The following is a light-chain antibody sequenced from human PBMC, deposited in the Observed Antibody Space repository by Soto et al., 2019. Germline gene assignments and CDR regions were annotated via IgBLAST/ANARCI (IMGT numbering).Light chain of an antibody. J-gene: IGLJ3*02. V-gene: IGLV2-8*01. CDR2: EVN. CDR3: SSYTGSDNLV. Sequence: QSVLTQPPSASGSPGQSVTISCTGTGSDVGGYNYVSWYQHHPGKAPKLMIYEVNKRPSGVPDRFSASKSGNTASLTVPGLQPEDEADYYCSSYTGSDNLVFGGGTKLTVL. CDR1: GSDVGGYNY.